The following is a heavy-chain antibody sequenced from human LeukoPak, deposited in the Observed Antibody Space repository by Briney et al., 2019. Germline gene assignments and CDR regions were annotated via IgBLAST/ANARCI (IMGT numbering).Heavy chain of an antibody. J-gene: IGHJ4*02. CDR3: AADSSGYYNLFDY. Sequence: PGGSLRLSCAASGFTFSSYATSWVRQAPGKGLEWVSVIYSGGSTYYADSVKGRFTISRDNSKNTLYLQMNSLRAEDTAVYYCAADSSGYYNLFDYWGQGTQVTVSS. D-gene: IGHD3-22*01. V-gene: IGHV3-53*01. CDR1: GFTFSSYA. CDR2: IYSGGST.